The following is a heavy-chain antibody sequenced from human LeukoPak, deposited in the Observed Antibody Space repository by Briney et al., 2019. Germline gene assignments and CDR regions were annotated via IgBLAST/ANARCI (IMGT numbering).Heavy chain of an antibody. D-gene: IGHD6-25*01. CDR3: ARDARQRSDY. V-gene: IGHV3-48*03. CDR2: ISSSGSTI. Sequence: QTGGSLRLSCAASGFTFSSYEMNWVRQAPGKGLEWVSYISSSGSTIYYADSVKGRFTISRDNADNSLYLQMNSLRAEDTALYYCARDARQRSDYWGLGTLVTVSS. J-gene: IGHJ4*02. CDR1: GFTFSSYE.